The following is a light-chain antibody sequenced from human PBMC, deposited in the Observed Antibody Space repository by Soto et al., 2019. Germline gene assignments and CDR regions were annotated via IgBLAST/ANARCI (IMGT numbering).Light chain of an antibody. CDR1: SSDVGGYNY. Sequence: QPALTQPASVSGSPGQSITISCTGTSSDVGGYNYVSWYQQHSGKAPKLMIYEVSNRPSGVSNRFSGSKSGNTASLTISGLQAEDEADYYCSSYTSSSPHVVFGGGTKLTVL. V-gene: IGLV2-14*01. J-gene: IGLJ2*01. CDR3: SSYTSSSPHVV. CDR2: EVS.